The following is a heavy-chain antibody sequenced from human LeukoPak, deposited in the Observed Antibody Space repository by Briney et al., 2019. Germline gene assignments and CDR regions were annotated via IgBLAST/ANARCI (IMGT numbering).Heavy chain of an antibody. Sequence: ASVKVSCKASGYTFTSYGISWVRQAPGQGLAWMGWISAYNGNTNYAQKLQGRVTMTSDTSTSTAYMELRSLRSDDTAVYYCARDRGSSSGYYLAYYYYYGMDVWGQGTTVTVSS. D-gene: IGHD3-22*01. J-gene: IGHJ6*02. V-gene: IGHV1-18*01. CDR2: ISAYNGNT. CDR1: GYTFTSYG. CDR3: ARDRGSSSGYYLAYYYYYGMDV.